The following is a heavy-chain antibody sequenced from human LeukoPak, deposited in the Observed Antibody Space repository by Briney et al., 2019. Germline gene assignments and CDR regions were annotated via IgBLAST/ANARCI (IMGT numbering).Heavy chain of an antibody. CDR3: ARGGAPGWGTFDV. Sequence: GGSLRLSCAASGFTFNMHAMSWVRQAPGKGLKWVSTIIDSGSSKYYADSVKGRFTISRDHSKDTLSLQMNSLRDEDTALYFCARGGAPGWGTFDVWGRGTMVTVSS. CDR2: IIDSGSSK. V-gene: IGHV3-23*01. J-gene: IGHJ3*01. D-gene: IGHD3-16*01. CDR1: GFTFNMHA.